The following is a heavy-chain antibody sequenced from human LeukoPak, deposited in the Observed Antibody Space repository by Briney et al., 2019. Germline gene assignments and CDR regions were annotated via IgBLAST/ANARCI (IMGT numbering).Heavy chain of an antibody. Sequence: KSGGSLRLSCAASGFTFSDYYMSWIRQAPGKGLEWVSYISSSGNTIYYADSEKGRFTISRDNAKNSLYLQMNSLRAEDTAVYYCARDHYGDYPDYWGQGTLVTVSS. J-gene: IGHJ4*02. D-gene: IGHD4-17*01. V-gene: IGHV3-11*04. CDR3: ARDHYGDYPDY. CDR1: GFTFSDYY. CDR2: ISSSGNTI.